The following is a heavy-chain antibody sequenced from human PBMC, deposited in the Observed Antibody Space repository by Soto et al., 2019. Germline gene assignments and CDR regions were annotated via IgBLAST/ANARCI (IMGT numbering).Heavy chain of an antibody. Sequence: QVQLQESGPGLVKPSETLSLTCTVSGGSISSYYWSWIRQPPGKGLEWIGYIYYSGSSNYNPSLKSRVTISVDTSKNQFSLKLSSVTAADTAVYYCARANYYDSSGTADYWGQGTLVTVSS. CDR3: ARANYYDSSGTADY. D-gene: IGHD3-22*01. J-gene: IGHJ4*02. CDR2: IYYSGSS. CDR1: GGSISSYY. V-gene: IGHV4-59*01.